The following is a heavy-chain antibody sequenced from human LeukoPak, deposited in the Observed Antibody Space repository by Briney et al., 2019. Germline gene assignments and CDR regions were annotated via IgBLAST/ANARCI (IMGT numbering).Heavy chain of an antibody. V-gene: IGHV4-34*01. D-gene: IGHD2-15*01. J-gene: IGHJ4*02. Sequence: SETLPLTCAVYGGSFSGYYWSWIRQPPGKGLEWIGEINHSGSTNYNPSLKSRVTISVDTSKNQFSLKLSSVTAADTAVYYCARGPLYCSGGSCYSGFHDYWGQGTLVTVSS. CDR2: INHSGST. CDR1: GGSFSGYY. CDR3: ARGPLYCSGGSCYSGFHDY.